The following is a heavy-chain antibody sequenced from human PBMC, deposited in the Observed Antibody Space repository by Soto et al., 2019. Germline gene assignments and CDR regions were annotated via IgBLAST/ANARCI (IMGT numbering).Heavy chain of an antibody. J-gene: IGHJ5*02. CDR2: IFHSGNM. Sequence: SETLSLTCAVSGGSISSLGYYWSWIRQDPGKGLEWIGHIFHSGNMDYNPSLQSRVTMSVDTSKNQFSLKLSSVTAADTAVYYCAGEERFSHWLDPWGQGTLVPVSS. CDR1: GGSISSLGYY. CDR3: AGEERFSHWLDP. V-gene: IGHV4-31*11.